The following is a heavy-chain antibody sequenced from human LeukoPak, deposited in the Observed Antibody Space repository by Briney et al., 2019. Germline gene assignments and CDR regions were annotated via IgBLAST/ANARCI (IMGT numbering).Heavy chain of an antibody. J-gene: IGHJ4*02. D-gene: IGHD3-22*01. CDR1: GFTFSSYW. CDR3: ARLESGSRYRPCDY. V-gene: IGHV3-7*01. CDR2: IKQDGSEK. Sequence: PGGSLRLSCAASGFTFSSYWMAWVRQAPGKGLEWVASIKQDGSEKYYVDSVKGRFAISRDNAVNSLYLQLNSLRAEDTAFYYCARLESGSRYRPCDYWGQGTLVTVSS.